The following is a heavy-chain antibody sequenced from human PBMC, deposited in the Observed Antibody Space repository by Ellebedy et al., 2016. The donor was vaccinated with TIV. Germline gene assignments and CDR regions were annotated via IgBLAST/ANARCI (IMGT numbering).Heavy chain of an antibody. Sequence: GESLKISXATSGFTFTAYGMSWVRQAPGKGLEWVANTKEDGIKKNYADSVKGRFAISRDNDENSVYLQMNSLKVEDTAVYYCTRGAGEPDWFNPWGQGILVTVSA. CDR3: TRGAGEPDWFNP. V-gene: IGHV3-7*01. J-gene: IGHJ5*02. CDR2: TKEDGIKK. CDR1: GFTFTAYG.